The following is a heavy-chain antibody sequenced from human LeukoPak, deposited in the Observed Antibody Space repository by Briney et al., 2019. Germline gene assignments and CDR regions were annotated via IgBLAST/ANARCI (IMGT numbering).Heavy chain of an antibody. D-gene: IGHD1-26*01. V-gene: IGHV3-48*04. Sequence: GGSLRLSCAASGFTFSTYSVNWVRQAPGKGLEWVAYISGGYTTTYFADSVKDRFTIIRDNAKKLLYLQMSSLRAEDTAVYYSARDPSWGRFDCWGQGTLVTVSS. CDR2: ISGGYTTT. CDR1: GFTFSTYS. J-gene: IGHJ4*02. CDR3: ARDPSWGRFDC.